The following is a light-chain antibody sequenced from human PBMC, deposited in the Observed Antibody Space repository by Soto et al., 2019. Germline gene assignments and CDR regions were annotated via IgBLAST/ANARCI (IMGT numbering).Light chain of an antibody. V-gene: IGKV3-20*01. CDR2: GAS. J-gene: IGKJ3*01. Sequence: EVVLTQSPASLSLSPGERATLSCRASQSVSSNYLAWYQQKPGQAPRLVVYGASSRATGIPDRFSGSGSGTAFTLTISRLEPEDFAVYYCQQYGASPTLFTFGPGTKVDIK. CDR1: QSVSSNY. CDR3: QQYGASPTLFT.